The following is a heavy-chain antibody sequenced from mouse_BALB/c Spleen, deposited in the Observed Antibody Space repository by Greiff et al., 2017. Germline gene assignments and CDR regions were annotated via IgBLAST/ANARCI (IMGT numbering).Heavy chain of an antibody. J-gene: IGHJ2*01. CDR2: ISNGGGST. CDR3: ARMNGNYFDY. D-gene: IGHD2-1*01. V-gene: IGHV5-12-2*01. Sequence: VQLKESGGGLVQPGGSLKLSCAASGFTFSSYTMSWVRQTPEKRLEWVAYISNGGGSTYYPDTVKGRFTISRDNAKNTLYLQMSSLKSEDTAMYYCARMNGNYFDYWGQGTTLTVSS. CDR1: GFTFSSYT.